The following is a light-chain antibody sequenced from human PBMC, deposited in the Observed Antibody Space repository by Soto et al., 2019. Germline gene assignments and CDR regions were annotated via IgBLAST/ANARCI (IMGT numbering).Light chain of an antibody. Sequence: QLVLTQSPSASASLGASVKLTCTLSSGHSSYAIAWHQQQPEKGPRYLMKLNSDGSHSKGDGIPDRFSGSSSGAERYLTFSSLKSEDEADYYCQTWGTGIQVFGGGTKLTVL. J-gene: IGLJ2*01. V-gene: IGLV4-69*01. CDR2: LNSDGSH. CDR1: SGHSSYA. CDR3: QTWGTGIQV.